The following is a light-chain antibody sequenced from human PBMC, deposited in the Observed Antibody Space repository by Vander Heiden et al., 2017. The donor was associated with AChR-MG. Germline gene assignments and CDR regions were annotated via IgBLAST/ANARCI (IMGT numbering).Light chain of an antibody. Sequence: QSVLTQPPSVSAAAGQMVTISCSGSSSNIGVKYVSWYQQLPGTPPKLLIYENVKRPSGIPDRFSASKSATSATLGITGLQTGDEADYYCATWDTSLSAGVFGGGTKLNVL. CDR3: ATWDTSLSAGV. CDR2: ENV. V-gene: IGLV1-51*02. CDR1: SSNIGVKY. J-gene: IGLJ3*02.